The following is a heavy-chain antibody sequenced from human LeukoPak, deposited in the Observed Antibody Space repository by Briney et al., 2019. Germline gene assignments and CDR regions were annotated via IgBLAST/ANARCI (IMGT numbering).Heavy chain of an antibody. CDR1: GGTFSSYA. D-gene: IGHD5-18*01. CDR2: IIPIFGTA. J-gene: IGHJ4*02. V-gene: IGHV1-69*13. CDR3: ARDRQSGYSYGFDY. Sequence: GASVKVSCKASGGTFSSYAISWVRQAPGQGLEWMGGIIPIFGTANYAQKFQGRVTITADESTSTAYMELSSLRSEDTAVYYCARDRQSGYSYGFDYWGQGTLVTVSS.